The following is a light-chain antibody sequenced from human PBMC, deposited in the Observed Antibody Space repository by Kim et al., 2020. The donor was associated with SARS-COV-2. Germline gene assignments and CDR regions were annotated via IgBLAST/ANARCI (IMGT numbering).Light chain of an antibody. CDR2: DAS. CDR1: QSIGSY. Sequence: LSPGEGATLSCNASQSIGSYLAWYQQKPGQAPRLISYDASKGAIGIPARFSSSRSRTVFTLTISSLEPEDFAVYYCQQRSDWPLPFGGETKVDIK. V-gene: IGKV3-11*01. J-gene: IGKJ4*02. CDR3: QQRSDWPLP.